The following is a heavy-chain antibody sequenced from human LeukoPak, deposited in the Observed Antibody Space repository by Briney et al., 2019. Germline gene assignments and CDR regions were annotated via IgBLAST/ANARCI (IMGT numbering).Heavy chain of an antibody. CDR1: GLTFSTYS. J-gene: IGHJ5*02. CDR2: ISSDSGTR. V-gene: IGHV3-48*01. Sequence: GGSLKLSCGASGLTFSTYSMNWVRQAPGKGLEWVSYISSDSGTRYYADSVKGRFTISRDNAKNSLYLQMNSLRAEDTAVYYCARAAQPGFDPWGQGTLVTVSS. CDR3: ARAAQPGFDP. D-gene: IGHD1-14*01.